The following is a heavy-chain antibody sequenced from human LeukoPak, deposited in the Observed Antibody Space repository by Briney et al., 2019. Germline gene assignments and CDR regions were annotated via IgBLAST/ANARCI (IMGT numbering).Heavy chain of an antibody. CDR1: CYSISTGYY. J-gene: IGHJ4*02. CDR2: MSHGRAT. CDR3: ARDVGARLPGY. D-gene: IGHD6-6*01. V-gene: IGHV4-38-2*02. Sequence: SETLSLTCSVSCYSISTGYYWGWIRQPPGKGLEWIGSMSHGRATYFNLYLKSRVTILLDKFKKQFSLKLSSVSAADTAMYYRARDVGARLPGYWGQGTLVTVSS.